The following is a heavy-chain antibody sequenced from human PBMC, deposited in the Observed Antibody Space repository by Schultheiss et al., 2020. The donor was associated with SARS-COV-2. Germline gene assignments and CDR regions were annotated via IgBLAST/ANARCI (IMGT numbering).Heavy chain of an antibody. J-gene: IGHJ4*02. CDR2: ISGSGGST. D-gene: IGHD3-16*02. V-gene: IGHV3-23*01. CDR3: ARDYLA. CDR1: GFTFGDYA. Sequence: GESLKISCITSGFTFGDYAMSWVRQAPGKGLEWVSAISGSGGSTYYADSVKGRFTISRHNSKNTLYLQMNSLRAEDTAVYYCARDYLAGGQGTLVTVSS.